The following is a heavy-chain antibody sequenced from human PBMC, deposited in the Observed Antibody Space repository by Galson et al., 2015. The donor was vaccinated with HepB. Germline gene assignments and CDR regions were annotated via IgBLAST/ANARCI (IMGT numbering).Heavy chain of an antibody. CDR1: GFPFNNAW. D-gene: IGHD2-8*02. V-gene: IGHV3-15*01. J-gene: IGHJ5*02. CDR2: IKSKTDGETT. CDR3: TPDVYYSTYWSWLDP. Sequence: SLRISCAASGFPFNNAWMTWVRQAPGRGLEWVGRIKSKTDGETTDYAAHVECRFTISRDDSKNSLYLQMNSLKTEDTAVYYCTPDVYYSTYWSWLDPWGQGTLVTVSS.